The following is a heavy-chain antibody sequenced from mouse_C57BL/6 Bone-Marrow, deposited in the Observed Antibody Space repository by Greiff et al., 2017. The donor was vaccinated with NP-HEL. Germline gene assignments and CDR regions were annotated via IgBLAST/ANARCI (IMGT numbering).Heavy chain of an antibody. Sequence: EVKLVESGGGLVKPGGSLKLSCAASGFTFSSYAMSWVRQTPEKRLEWVATISDGGSYTYYPDNVKGRFTISRDNAKNNLYLQMSHLRAEDTAMYYCARRGRYYGSSLDYWGQGTTLTVSS. J-gene: IGHJ2*01. V-gene: IGHV5-4*03. CDR1: GFTFSSYA. CDR2: ISDGGSYT. CDR3: ARRGRYYGSSLDY. D-gene: IGHD1-1*01.